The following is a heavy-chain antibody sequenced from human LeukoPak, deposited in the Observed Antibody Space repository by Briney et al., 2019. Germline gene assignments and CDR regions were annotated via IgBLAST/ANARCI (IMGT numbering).Heavy chain of an antibody. CDR3: ARNSSGNGMDV. D-gene: IGHD3-22*01. Sequence: ASVKVSCKASGYTFIAYHMHWVRQAPGQGLEWMGRIHPSSGATNYAQRFQGRVTLTRDTSINTAYMELSRLTSDDTAVYYCARNSSGNGMDVWGQGTTVTVSS. CDR1: GYTFIAYH. J-gene: IGHJ6*02. V-gene: IGHV1-2*06. CDR2: IHPSSGAT.